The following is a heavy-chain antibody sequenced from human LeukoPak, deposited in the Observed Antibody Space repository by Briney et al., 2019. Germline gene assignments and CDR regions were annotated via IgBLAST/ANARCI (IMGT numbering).Heavy chain of an antibody. V-gene: IGHV4-59*01. CDR2: IYYSEST. D-gene: IGHD5-18*01. CDR1: VGSPSSYY. CDR3: ARDTGYNFDP. J-gene: IGHJ5*02. Sequence: SESLSLTCILSVGSPSSYYWSCVRHPLGEGREWVGYIYYSESTNYNPSLKRRVIISVDTSKNQFSLKLSSVTAADTAVYYCARDTGYNFDPWGQGTLVTVSS.